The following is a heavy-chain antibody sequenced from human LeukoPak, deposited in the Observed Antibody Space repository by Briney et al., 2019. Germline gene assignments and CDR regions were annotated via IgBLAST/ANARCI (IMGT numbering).Heavy chain of an antibody. J-gene: IGHJ5*02. D-gene: IGHD6-13*01. CDR3: ARGCGVAAAGNNWFDP. CDR2: IWYDGSNK. CDR1: GFTFSTYG. V-gene: IGHV3-33*01. Sequence: PGRSLRLSCAASGFTFSTYGMHWVRQAPGKGLEWVALIWYDGSNKYYADSVKGRFTISRDNAKNSLYLQMNSLRAEDTAVYYCARGCGVAAAGNNWFDPWGQGTLVTVSS.